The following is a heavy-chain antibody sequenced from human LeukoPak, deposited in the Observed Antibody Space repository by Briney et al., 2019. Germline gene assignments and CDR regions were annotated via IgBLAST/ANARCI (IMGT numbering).Heavy chain of an antibody. CDR2: ISGSGGST. J-gene: IGHJ4*02. D-gene: IGHD3-22*01. Sequence: PGGSLRLSCAASGFTFSSYAMSWVRQAPGKGLEWVSAISGSGGSTYYADSVKGRFTISRDDSKNTLYLQMNSLRAEDTAVYYCAKDQRRTYYYDSSGYPWDYWGQGTLVTVSS. CDR1: GFTFSSYA. CDR3: AKDQRRTYYYDSSGYPWDY. V-gene: IGHV3-23*01.